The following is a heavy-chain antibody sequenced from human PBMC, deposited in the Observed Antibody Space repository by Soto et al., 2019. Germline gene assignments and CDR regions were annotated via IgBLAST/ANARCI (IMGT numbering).Heavy chain of an antibody. CDR3: ARVGMLGSSWYSGY. CDR2: IYYSGST. J-gene: IGHJ4*02. D-gene: IGHD6-13*01. V-gene: IGHV4-39*01. Sequence: SETLSLTCTVSGGSISSSSYYWGWIRQPPGKGLEWIGSIYYSGSTYYNPSLKSRVTISVDTSKNQFSLKPSSVTAADTAVYYCARVGMLGSSWYSGYWGQGTLVTVSS. CDR1: GGSISSSSYY.